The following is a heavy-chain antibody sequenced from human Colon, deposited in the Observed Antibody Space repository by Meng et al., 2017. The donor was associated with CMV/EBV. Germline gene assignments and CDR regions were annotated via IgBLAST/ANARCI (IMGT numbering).Heavy chain of an antibody. V-gene: IGHV3-30*04. D-gene: IGHD1-14*01. Sequence: GGSLRLSCAASGFTFSKYTMHWVRQAPGKGLEWVAVISYDGRSKEYADSVKGRFTISRDNSKNTLYLQMNSLRAEDTAFYYCITEAPGGDYWGQGTLVTVSS. J-gene: IGHJ4*02. CDR2: ISYDGRSK. CDR3: ITEAPGGDY. CDR1: GFTFSKYT.